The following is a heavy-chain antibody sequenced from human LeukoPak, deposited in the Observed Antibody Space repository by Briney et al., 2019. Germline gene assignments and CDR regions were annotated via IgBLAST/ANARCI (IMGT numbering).Heavy chain of an antibody. CDR1: GYTFTSYA. Sequence: GASVKVSCKASGYTFTSYAMNWVRQAPGQGLEWMGWINTNTGNPTYAQGFTGRFVFSLDTSVSTAYLQISSLKAEDTAVYYCARDLATSSWYRGEFDYWGQGTLVTVSS. CDR2: INTNTGNP. CDR3: ARDLATSSWYRGEFDY. D-gene: IGHD6-13*01. V-gene: IGHV7-4-1*02. J-gene: IGHJ4*02.